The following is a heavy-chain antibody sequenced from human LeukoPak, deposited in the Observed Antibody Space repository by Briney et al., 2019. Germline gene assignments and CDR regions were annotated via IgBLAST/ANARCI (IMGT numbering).Heavy chain of an antibody. CDR1: GFTFSSYA. CDR2: ISGSGGST. J-gene: IGHJ5*02. D-gene: IGHD3-10*01. CDR3: AKDWPRGSGSENWFDP. Sequence: GGSLRLSCAASGFTFSSYAMSWVRQAPGKGLEWVSAISGSGGSTYYADSVKGRFTISRDNSKNTLYLQMNSLRAEDTAVYYCAKDWPRGSGSENWFDPWGQGTLVTVSS. V-gene: IGHV3-23*01.